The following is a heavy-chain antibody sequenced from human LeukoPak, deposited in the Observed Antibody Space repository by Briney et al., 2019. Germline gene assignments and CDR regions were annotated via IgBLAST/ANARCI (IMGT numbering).Heavy chain of an antibody. Sequence: TSETLSLTCTVSGGSISSYYWSWIRQPPGKGLEWIGYIYYSGSTNYNPSLKSRVTISVDTSKNQFSLKLSSVTAADTAVYYCARVEYYYGMDVWGQGTTVTVSS. V-gene: IGHV4-59*01. CDR2: IYYSGST. J-gene: IGHJ6*02. CDR1: GGSISSYY. CDR3: ARVEYYYGMDV.